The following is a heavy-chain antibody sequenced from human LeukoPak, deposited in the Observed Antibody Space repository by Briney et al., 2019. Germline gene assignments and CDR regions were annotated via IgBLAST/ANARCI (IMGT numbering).Heavy chain of an antibody. V-gene: IGHV5-51*01. J-gene: IGHJ4*02. Sequence: GESLKISCKGSGYSFTSYWIGWVRQMPGKGLEWMGIIYPGDSDTRYSPSFQGQVTISADKSISTAYLQWSSLKASDTAMYYCARNTMVRGVYRHFVYWGQGTLVTVFS. CDR2: IYPGDSDT. D-gene: IGHD3-10*01. CDR1: GYSFTSYW. CDR3: ARNTMVRGVYRHFVY.